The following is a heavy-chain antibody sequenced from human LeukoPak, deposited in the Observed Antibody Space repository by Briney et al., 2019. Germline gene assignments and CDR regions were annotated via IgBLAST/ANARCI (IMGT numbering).Heavy chain of an antibody. CDR2: INPNSGGT. CDR1: GYTFTGYY. CDR3: ARGVVRGAPTTNFDY. Sequence: ASAKVSCKASGYTFTGYYMHWVRQAPGQGLEWMGWINPNSGGTNYAQKFQGRVTMTRDTSISTAYMELSRLRSDDTAVYYCARGVVRGAPTTNFDYWGQGTLVTVSS. D-gene: IGHD3-10*01. V-gene: IGHV1-2*02. J-gene: IGHJ4*02.